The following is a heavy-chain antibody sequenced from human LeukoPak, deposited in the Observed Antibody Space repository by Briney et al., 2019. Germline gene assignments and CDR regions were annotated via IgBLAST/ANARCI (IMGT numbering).Heavy chain of an antibody. CDR3: AXXXXXXXXAVXWXGLXYYFDY. Sequence: SETLSLTCAVYGGSFSGYCWSWIRQPPGKGLEWIGEINHSGSTNYNPSLKSRVTISVDTSKNQFSLKLSSVTAADTAVYYCAXXXXXXXXAVXWXGLXYYFDYXGQGTLVTVSS. CDR2: INHSGST. D-gene: IGHD6-19*01. V-gene: IGHV4-34*01. J-gene: IGHJ4*02. CDR1: GGSFSGYC.